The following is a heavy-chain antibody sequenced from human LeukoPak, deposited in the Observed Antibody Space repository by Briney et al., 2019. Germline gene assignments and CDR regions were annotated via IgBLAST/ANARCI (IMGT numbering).Heavy chain of an antibody. J-gene: IGHJ4*02. CDR1: GFTFSSYE. Sequence: GGSLRLSCSASGFTFSSYEMNWVRQAPGKGLEWVSYITSSASSTHYADSVKGRFTISRDNAKNSLCLQMNSLRAEDTAVHYCARESMSSNWFYFDYWGQGILVTVSS. CDR2: ITSSASST. V-gene: IGHV3-48*03. D-gene: IGHD6-13*01. CDR3: ARESMSSNWFYFDY.